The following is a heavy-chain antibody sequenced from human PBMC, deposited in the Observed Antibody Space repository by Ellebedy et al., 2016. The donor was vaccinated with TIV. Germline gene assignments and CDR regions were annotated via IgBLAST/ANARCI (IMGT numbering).Heavy chain of an antibody. CDR2: ISVYNGDT. V-gene: IGHV1-18*04. D-gene: IGHD3-9*01. CDR3: ARYSYDILTGDNARFDN. Sequence: ASVKVSCKASGYTFTSHGISWVRQAPGQGLEWMGWISVYNGDTYYAQKFQGRVTMTTDTSTSTAYMEVRSLRSDDTAVYYCARYSYDILTGDNARFDNWGQGTLVTVSS. J-gene: IGHJ4*02. CDR1: GYTFTSHG.